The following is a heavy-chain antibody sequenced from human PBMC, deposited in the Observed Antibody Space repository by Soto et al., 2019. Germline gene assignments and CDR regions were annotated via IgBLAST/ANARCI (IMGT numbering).Heavy chain of an antibody. Sequence: GGSLRLSCAASGFTLSNYAMAWVRQAPGKGLEWVSYISGSGGSIYYADSVKGRFTISRDNAKNSLYLQMNSLRAEDTAVYYCARTLLWFGEFDAFDIWGQGTMVTVS. D-gene: IGHD3-10*01. V-gene: IGHV3-11*01. CDR2: ISGSGGSI. J-gene: IGHJ3*02. CDR1: GFTLSNYA. CDR3: ARTLLWFGEFDAFDI.